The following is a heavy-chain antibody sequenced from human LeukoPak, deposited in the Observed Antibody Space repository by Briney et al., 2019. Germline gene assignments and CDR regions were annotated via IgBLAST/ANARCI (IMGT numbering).Heavy chain of an antibody. V-gene: IGHV3-30-3*01. Sequence: PGRSLRLSCAASGFTFSSYAMNWVRQAPGKGLEWVAVISYDGSNKFYADSVKGRFTISRDNSKNTLYLQMNSLRGEDTAVYYCARDYYYGMDVWGQGTTVTVSS. J-gene: IGHJ6*02. CDR2: ISYDGSNK. CDR3: ARDYYYGMDV. CDR1: GFTFSSYA.